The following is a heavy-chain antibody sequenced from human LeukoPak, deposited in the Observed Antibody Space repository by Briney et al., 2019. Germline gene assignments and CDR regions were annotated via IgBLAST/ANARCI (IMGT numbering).Heavy chain of an antibody. CDR1: GFTVSSYW. CDR2: IKQDRREK. D-gene: IGHD2-15*01. CDR3: ASSRDVVVVAAAFDI. Sequence: PGGSLRLSCAASGFTVSSYWMSWFRQPPRKGLQGGANIKQDRREKYYVDSVKGRFTISRDNAKKSLYLQMNSLRDEDTAVYNCASSRDVVVVAAAFDIWGQGTMVTVSS. V-gene: IGHV3-7*01. J-gene: IGHJ3*02.